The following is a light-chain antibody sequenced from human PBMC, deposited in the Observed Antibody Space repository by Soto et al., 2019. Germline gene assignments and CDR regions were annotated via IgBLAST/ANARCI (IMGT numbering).Light chain of an antibody. V-gene: IGLV2-14*01. CDR2: DVA. CDR3: SSFTSSSTPYV. J-gene: IGLJ1*01. CDR1: SSDVARYNY. Sequence: QSVLTQPASVSGSPGQSITISCTGTSSDVARYNYVSWYQQHPVKAPKLIIYDVANRPSGVSDRFSASKSGNTASLTIFGFQADDEADYYCSSFTSSSTPYVFGTGTKVTVL.